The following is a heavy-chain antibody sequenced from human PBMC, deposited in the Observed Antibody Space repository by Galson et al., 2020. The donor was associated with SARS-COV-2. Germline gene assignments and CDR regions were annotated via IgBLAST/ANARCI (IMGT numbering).Heavy chain of an antibody. J-gene: IGHJ6*02. CDR2: INHSGST. CDR3: ARKGWKVFYYYYGMDV. CDR1: GGSLGGNY. V-gene: IGHV4-34*01. D-gene: IGHD1-1*01. Sequence: SETLSLTCAVYGGSLGGNYWSWIRQPPGKGLEWTGEINHSGSTNYTPSLKSRVTISVDTSKNQFSLKVSSVIAADTAVYYCARKGWKVFYYYYGMDVWGQGTTVTVSS.